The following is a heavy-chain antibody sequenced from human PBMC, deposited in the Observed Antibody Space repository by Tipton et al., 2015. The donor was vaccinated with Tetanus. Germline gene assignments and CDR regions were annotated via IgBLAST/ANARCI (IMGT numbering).Heavy chain of an antibody. CDR2: IYYRGNT. Sequence: LRLSCTVSGDSISNYHWSWIRQPPGKGLEWIGYIYYRGNTNYNPSLKKRVTISVDTSKNQFSLKLNSVTAADTAVYYCARADSNGYYLDWGQGTLVTVSS. D-gene: IGHD3-22*01. CDR3: ARADSNGYYLD. CDR1: GDSISNYH. V-gene: IGHV4-59*01. J-gene: IGHJ4*02.